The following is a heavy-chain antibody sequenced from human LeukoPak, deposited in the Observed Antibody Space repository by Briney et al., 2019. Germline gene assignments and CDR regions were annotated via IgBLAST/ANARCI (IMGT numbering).Heavy chain of an antibody. CDR1: GGTLSSYA. CDR3: AREHGGNPYFDY. Sequence: SVKVSCKASGGTLSSYAISWVRQAPGQGLEWMGRIIPIFGIANYAQKFQGRVTITADKSTSTAYMELSSLRSEDTAVYYCAREHGGNPYFDYWGQGTLVTVSS. J-gene: IGHJ4*02. CDR2: IIPIFGIA. D-gene: IGHD4-23*01. V-gene: IGHV1-69*04.